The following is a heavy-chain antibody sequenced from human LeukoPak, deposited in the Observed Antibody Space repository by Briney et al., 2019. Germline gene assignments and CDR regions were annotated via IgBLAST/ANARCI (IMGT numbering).Heavy chain of an antibody. J-gene: IGHJ4*02. CDR3: AKDPKAFGGVIVQHDYFDY. CDR2: ISGSGSST. D-gene: IGHD3-16*02. CDR1: GFTFNNYA. V-gene: IGHV3-23*01. Sequence: GGSLRLSCAASGFTFNNYAMSWVRQAPGKGLEWVSTISGSGSSTYYADSVKGRFTISRDNSKNTLYLQMNSLRAEDTAVYYCAKDPKAFGGVIVQHDYFDYWGQGTLVTVSS.